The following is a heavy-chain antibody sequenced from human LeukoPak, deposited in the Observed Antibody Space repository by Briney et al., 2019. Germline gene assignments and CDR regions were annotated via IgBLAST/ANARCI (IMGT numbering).Heavy chain of an antibody. D-gene: IGHD3-10*01. Sequence: ASVKVSCKASGYTFTSYDINWVRQATGQGLEWMGWMNPNSGNTGYAQKFQGRVTMTRNTSISTAYMELSSLRSEDTAVYYCARSRAMVRGVIGGNWFDPWGQGTLATVSS. CDR1: GYTFTSYD. J-gene: IGHJ5*02. CDR2: MNPNSGNT. V-gene: IGHV1-8*01. CDR3: ARSRAMVRGVIGGNWFDP.